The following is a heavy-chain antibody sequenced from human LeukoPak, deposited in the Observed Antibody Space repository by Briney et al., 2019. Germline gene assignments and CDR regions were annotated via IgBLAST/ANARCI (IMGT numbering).Heavy chain of an antibody. CDR1: GFTFRNYA. CDR3: ARDLGDFYYISLDFDY. CDR2: ISYDGSNK. J-gene: IGHJ4*02. V-gene: IGHV3-30*04. Sequence: GGSLSLSCAASGFTFRNYALHWVRQAPGKGLEWVAVISYDGSNKYYADSVKGRFTISRGNSKNTLYLQMNSLRAEDTAVYYCARDLGDFYYISLDFDYWGQGTLVSVSS. D-gene: IGHD3-22*01.